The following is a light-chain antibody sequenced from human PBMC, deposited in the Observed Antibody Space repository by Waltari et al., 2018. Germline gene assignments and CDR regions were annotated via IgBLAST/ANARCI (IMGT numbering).Light chain of an antibody. CDR3: NSYTTSGTVV. J-gene: IGLJ2*01. Sequence: QSALTQPASVSGSPGQQITISCPGTSSDVGTYKFVSWYHQHPGKVPKLIIYDATDRPSGVSSRFSGSKSGNTASLTISGLQAEDEGDYYCNSYTTSGTVVFGGGTKLTVL. CDR1: SSDVGTYKF. V-gene: IGLV2-14*03. CDR2: DAT.